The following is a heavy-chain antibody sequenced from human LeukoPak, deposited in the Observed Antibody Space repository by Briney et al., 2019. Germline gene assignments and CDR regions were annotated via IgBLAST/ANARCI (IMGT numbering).Heavy chain of an antibody. V-gene: IGHV1-2*02. CDR2: INPNSGGT. Sequence: WASVKVSCKASGYTFTGYYMHWVRQAPGQGLEWMGWINPNSGGTNYAQKFQGRVTMTRDTSISTAYMELSRLRSDDTAVYYCARDHCSGGSCYVGYFDYWGQGTLVTVSS. D-gene: IGHD2-15*01. CDR3: ARDHCSGGSCYVGYFDY. CDR1: GYTFTGYY. J-gene: IGHJ4*02.